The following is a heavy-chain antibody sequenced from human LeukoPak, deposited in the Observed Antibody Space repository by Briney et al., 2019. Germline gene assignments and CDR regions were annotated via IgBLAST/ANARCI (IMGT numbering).Heavy chain of an antibody. CDR3: AREVMGDPYWSSWFDP. CDR1: GFTVISNY. CDR2: IYSGGTT. J-gene: IGHJ5*02. D-gene: IGHD2-2*01. Sequence: PGGSLRLSCAASGFTVISNYMSWVRQAPGKGLEWVSVIYSGGTTYYADSVKGRFTISRDNSKNTLHIQMNSLRAEDTAVYYCAREVMGDPYWSSWFDPWGQGTLVTVSS. V-gene: IGHV3-66*01.